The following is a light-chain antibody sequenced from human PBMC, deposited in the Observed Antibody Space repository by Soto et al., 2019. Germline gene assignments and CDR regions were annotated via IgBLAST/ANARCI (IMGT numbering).Light chain of an antibody. Sequence: EIVMTQSPATLSVSPGERATLSCRASQSVSSNLAWYQQKHGQAPRLLIYGASTRATGIPAKFSGSGSGTEFTLTISSLQSEDFAVYYCQQYNIWPLTFGGGTKVEIK. J-gene: IGKJ4*01. CDR3: QQYNIWPLT. CDR1: QSVSSN. V-gene: IGKV3-15*01. CDR2: GAS.